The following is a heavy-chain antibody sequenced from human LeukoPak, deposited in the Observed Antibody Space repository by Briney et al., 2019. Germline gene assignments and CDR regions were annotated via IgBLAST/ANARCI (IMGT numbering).Heavy chain of an antibody. CDR2: IYYSGST. V-gene: IGHV4-59*01. J-gene: IGHJ6*03. D-gene: IGHD5-24*01. CDR1: GGSISSYY. Sequence: SETLSLTCTVSGGSISSYYWSWIRQPPGKGLEWIGYIYYSGSTNYNPSLKSRVTISVDTSKNQFSLKLSSVTAADTAVYYCAREWQPPDYYYMDVWGKGTTVTVSS. CDR3: AREWQPPDYYYMDV.